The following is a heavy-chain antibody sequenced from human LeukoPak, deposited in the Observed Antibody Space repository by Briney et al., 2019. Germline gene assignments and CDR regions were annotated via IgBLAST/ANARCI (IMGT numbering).Heavy chain of an antibody. J-gene: IGHJ4*02. CDR1: GGSISSYY. CDR2: IYYSGST. Sequence: SETLSLTCTVSGGSISSYYWSWIRQPPGKGLEWIGYIYYSGSTNYNPSPKSRVTISVDTSKNQFSLKLSSVTAADTAVYYCARHYRSPNMIVLSLFDYWGQGTLVTVSS. CDR3: ARHYRSPNMIVLSLFDY. D-gene: IGHD3-22*01. V-gene: IGHV4-59*08.